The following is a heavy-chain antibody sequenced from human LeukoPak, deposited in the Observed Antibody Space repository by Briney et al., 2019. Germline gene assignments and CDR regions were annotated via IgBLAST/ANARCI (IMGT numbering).Heavy chain of an antibody. CDR3: VREARGYHYTYFDY. CDR2: VSAGHHA. CDR1: GFTLGGHY. Sequence: GGSLRLSCTASGFTLGGHYMHWVRQPTGDGLEWIAAVSAGHHAFYAGSVKGRFTVSREDAKNSLYLQMNSLRAGDTAVYYCVREARGYHYTYFDYWGQGSLVTVSS. V-gene: IGHV3-13*01. D-gene: IGHD5-18*01. J-gene: IGHJ4*02.